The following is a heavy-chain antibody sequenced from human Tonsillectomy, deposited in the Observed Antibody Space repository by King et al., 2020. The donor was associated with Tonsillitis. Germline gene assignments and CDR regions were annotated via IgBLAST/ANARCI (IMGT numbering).Heavy chain of an antibody. CDR2: ISYDGSNT. CDR1: EFSFNLYA. J-gene: IGHJ3*01. D-gene: IGHD6-13*01. Sequence: VQLVESGGGVVQPGRSLRLSCEAFEFSFNLYAMHWVRQAPGKGLEWCAVISYDGSNTYYSDSVKGRFTISRDNSKNTLYLQMNSLRPEDTAVFYCARDPDYSTSRRKDAFDFWGQGTLVTVSS. V-gene: IGHV3-30-3*01. CDR3: ARDPDYSTSRRKDAFDF.